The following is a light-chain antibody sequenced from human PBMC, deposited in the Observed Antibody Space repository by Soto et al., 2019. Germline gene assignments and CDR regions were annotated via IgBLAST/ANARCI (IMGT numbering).Light chain of an antibody. V-gene: IGLV2-11*01. CDR2: DVS. J-gene: IGLJ1*01. CDR3: CSYAGSYTYV. Sequence: QSVLTQPRSVSGSPGQSVTISCTGTSSDVGGYNSVSWYQQHPGKAPKLMIYDVSKRPSGVPDRFSGSKSGNMASLTISGLQAEDEADYYCCSYAGSYTYVFGTGTKLTVL. CDR1: SSDVGGYNS.